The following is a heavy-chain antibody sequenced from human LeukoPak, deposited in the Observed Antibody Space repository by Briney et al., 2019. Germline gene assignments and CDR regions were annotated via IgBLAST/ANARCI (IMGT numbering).Heavy chain of an antibody. D-gene: IGHD1-1*01. CDR1: GFTFSSHA. J-gene: IGHJ4*02. CDR3: EREGGTNGTSTFDN. V-gene: IGHV3-30*04. Sequence: GGSLRLSCAASGFTFSSHAMHWVRQAPGKGLEWVAFISYDGRSTFYADSVKGRFTISRDNSKNTLYLQMNSLRAEDTAVYYCEREGGTNGTSTFDNWGQGTLVTVSS. CDR2: ISYDGRST.